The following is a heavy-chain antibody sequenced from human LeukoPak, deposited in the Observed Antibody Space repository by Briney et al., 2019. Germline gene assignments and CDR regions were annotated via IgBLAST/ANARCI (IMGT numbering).Heavy chain of an antibody. J-gene: IGHJ4*02. V-gene: IGHV7-4-1*02. CDR2: INTNTRNP. CDR1: GYTFTNYG. Sequence: GASVKVSCKASGYTFTNYGINWVRQAPGQGHEWMGWINTNTRNPTYAQGFTGRFVLSLDTSVSTAFLQISGLQAEDSAMYYCARDRDTSSNIDLDSWGQGTLVTVSS. CDR3: ARDRDTSSNIDLDS. D-gene: IGHD2-2*01.